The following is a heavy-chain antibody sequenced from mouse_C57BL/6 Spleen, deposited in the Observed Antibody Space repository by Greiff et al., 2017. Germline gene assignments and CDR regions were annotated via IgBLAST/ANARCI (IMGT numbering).Heavy chain of an antibody. CDR3: TPYYYGSSQFAY. D-gene: IGHD1-1*01. Sequence: EVQLQQSGAELVRPGASVKLSCTASGFNIKDDYMHWVKQRPEQGLEWIGWIDTENGDTEYASKFQGKATITADTSSNTAYLQLSSLTSEDTAVYYCTPYYYGSSQFAYWGQGTLVTVSA. CDR1: GFNIKDDY. V-gene: IGHV14-4*01. CDR2: IDTENGDT. J-gene: IGHJ3*01.